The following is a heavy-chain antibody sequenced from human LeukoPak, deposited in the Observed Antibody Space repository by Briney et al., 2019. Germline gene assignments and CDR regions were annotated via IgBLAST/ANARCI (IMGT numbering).Heavy chain of an antibody. J-gene: IGHJ4*02. D-gene: IGHD3-22*01. CDR3: AKDLEYYDSSGYQTAFDY. CDR1: GFTFSSYA. CDR2: ISYDGSNK. V-gene: IGHV3-30*04. Sequence: HPGGSLRLSCAASGFTFSSYAMHWVRQAPGKGLEWVAVISYDGSNKYYADSVKGRFTISRDNSKNTLYLQMNSLRAEDTAVYYCAKDLEYYDSSGYQTAFDYWGQGTLVTVSS.